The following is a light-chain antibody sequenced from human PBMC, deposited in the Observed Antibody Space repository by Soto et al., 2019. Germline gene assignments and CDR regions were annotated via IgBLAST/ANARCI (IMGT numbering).Light chain of an antibody. CDR1: QSINNSY. V-gene: IGKV3-20*01. CDR3: QQYGSSPLYT. Sequence: EIVLTQSPGTLSLSPGERATLSCRASQSINNSYXAWYQQKPGQAPRLLIYGASSRATGIPDRFSGSGSGTXFTXXIXXXXPXDFAVYYCQQYGSSPLYTFGQGTKLEIK. CDR2: GAS. J-gene: IGKJ2*01.